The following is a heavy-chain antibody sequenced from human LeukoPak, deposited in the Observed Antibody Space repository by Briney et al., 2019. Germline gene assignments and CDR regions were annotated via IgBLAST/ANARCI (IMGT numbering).Heavy chain of an antibody. J-gene: IGHJ4*02. V-gene: IGHV1-18*01. CDR1: GYTFTSYG. CDR2: ISSYNGNT. Sequence: ASVKVSCKASGYTFTSYGISWVRQAPGQGLEWMGWISSYNGNTNYAQKLQGRATMTTDASTSTAYMELRSLRSDDTAVYYCARGSFPSDDILTGPFDNWGQGTLVTVSS. D-gene: IGHD3-9*01. CDR3: ARGSFPSDDILTGPFDN.